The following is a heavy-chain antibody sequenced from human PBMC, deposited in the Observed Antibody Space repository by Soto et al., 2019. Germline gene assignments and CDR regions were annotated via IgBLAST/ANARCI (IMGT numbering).Heavy chain of an antibody. D-gene: IGHD4-17*01. Sequence: EVQLLESGGGLVQPGGSLRLSCAASGFTFSSYAMSWVRQAPGKGLEWVSAISGSGGSTYYADSVKGRFTISRDNSKNTLYLQMNSLRAEDTAVYYCAKGDAGYGGNSDVFDIWGQGTMVTVSS. J-gene: IGHJ3*02. V-gene: IGHV3-23*01. CDR2: ISGSGGST. CDR1: GFTFSSYA. CDR3: AKGDAGYGGNSDVFDI.